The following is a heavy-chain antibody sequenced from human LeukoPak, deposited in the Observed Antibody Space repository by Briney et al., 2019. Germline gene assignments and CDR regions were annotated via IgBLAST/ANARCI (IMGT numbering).Heavy chain of an antibody. D-gene: IGHD2-21*01. CDR3: ARGGIPDY. J-gene: IGHJ4*02. V-gene: IGHV4-61*02. CDR2: FYTSATP. Sequence: SETLSVICTVSGGSISRGSYFWSWIRQPAGKGLEWIGRFYTSATPNYNPSLKSRVTISVDTSRNQFSLKLSSLTAADTAVYYFARGGIPDYWGQGILVTVSS. CDR1: GGSISRGSYF.